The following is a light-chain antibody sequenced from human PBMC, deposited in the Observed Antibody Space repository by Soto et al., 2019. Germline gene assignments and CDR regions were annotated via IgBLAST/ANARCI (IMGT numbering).Light chain of an antibody. J-gene: IGKJ5*01. CDR1: QGLRSD. CDR3: QQLNSYPIT. CDR2: AAS. Sequence: DIQLTQSPSFLSASVGDRVTITCRASQGLRSDLAWYQQKPGKAPKLLIYAASTLQSGVPSRISGSGSGTEFALTISSLQPEDFATYYCQQLNSYPITFGQGTRLEIK. V-gene: IGKV1-9*01.